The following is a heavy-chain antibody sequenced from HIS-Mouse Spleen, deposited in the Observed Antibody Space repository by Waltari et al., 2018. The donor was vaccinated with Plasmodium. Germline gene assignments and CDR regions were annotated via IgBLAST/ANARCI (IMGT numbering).Heavy chain of an antibody. Sequence: EVQLVESGGGLVQPGRSLRLSCAASGFTFDDYAMPWFRQAPGKGLEWVSGISWNRGSIGYADSVKGRFTISRDNAKNSLYLQMNSLRAEDTALYYCAKDFCSGGSCLGLFDYWGQGTLVTVSS. CDR3: AKDFCSGGSCLGLFDY. CDR2: ISWNRGSI. V-gene: IGHV3-9*01. J-gene: IGHJ4*02. CDR1: GFTFDDYA. D-gene: IGHD2-15*01.